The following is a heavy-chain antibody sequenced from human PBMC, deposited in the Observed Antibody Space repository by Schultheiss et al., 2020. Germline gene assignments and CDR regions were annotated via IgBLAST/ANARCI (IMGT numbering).Heavy chain of an antibody. Sequence: GSVKVSCKASGYTFTGYYMHWVRQAPGQGLEWMGWINPNSGGTNYAQKFQGRVTMTRNTSISTAYMELSSLRSEDTAVYYCASKADYGGNVYFEYWGQGTLVTVPS. CDR2: INPNSGGT. CDR3: ASKADYGGNVYFEY. V-gene: IGHV1-2*02. CDR1: GYTFTGYY. J-gene: IGHJ4*02. D-gene: IGHD4-23*01.